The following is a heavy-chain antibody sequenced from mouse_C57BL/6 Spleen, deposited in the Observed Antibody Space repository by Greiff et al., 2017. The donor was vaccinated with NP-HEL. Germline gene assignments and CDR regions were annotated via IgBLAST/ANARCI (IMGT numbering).Heavy chain of an antibody. J-gene: IGHJ4*01. CDR2: INPGSGGT. V-gene: IGHV1-54*01. Sequence: VQLQQSGAELVRPGTSVKVSCKASGYAFTNYLIEWVKQRPGQGLEWIGVINPGSGGTNYNEKFKGKATLTADKSSSTAYMQLSSLTSEDSAVYFCASSESSYLDYWGQGTSVTVSS. D-gene: IGHD1-1*01. CDR3: ASSESSYLDY. CDR1: GYAFTNYL.